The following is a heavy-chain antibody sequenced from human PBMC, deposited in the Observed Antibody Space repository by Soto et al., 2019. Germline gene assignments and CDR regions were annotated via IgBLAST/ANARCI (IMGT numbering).Heavy chain of an antibody. CDR2: MSGSGGGT. CDR1: GFSFTNYA. V-gene: IGHV3-23*01. D-gene: IGHD2-15*01. J-gene: IGHJ6*02. Sequence: GGSLRLSCAASGFSFTNYAMHWVRQASGKGLEWVSSMSGSGGGTYYADSVKGRFTISRDNSKNTLFLQMNSLRAEDTALYYCAGASCSGTPCYGLYGMDVWGQGPTVTVYS. CDR3: AGASCSGTPCYGLYGMDV.